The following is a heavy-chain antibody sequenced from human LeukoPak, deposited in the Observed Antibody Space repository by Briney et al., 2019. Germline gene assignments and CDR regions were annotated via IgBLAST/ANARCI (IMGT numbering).Heavy chain of an antibody. CDR2: IWYDGSNK. D-gene: IGHD3-22*01. CDR3: AKDLYYYDSKGSFDY. J-gene: IGHJ4*02. V-gene: IGHV3-33*06. Sequence: GGSLRLSCAASGFTFSSYGMHWVRQAPGKGLEWVAVIWYDGSNKYYADSVKGRFTISRDNSKNTLYLQMNSLRAEDTAVYYCAKDLYYYDSKGSFDYWGQGTLVTVSS. CDR1: GFTFSSYG.